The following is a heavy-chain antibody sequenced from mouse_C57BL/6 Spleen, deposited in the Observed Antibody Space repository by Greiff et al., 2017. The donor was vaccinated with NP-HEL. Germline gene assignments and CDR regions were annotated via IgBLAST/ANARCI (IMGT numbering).Heavy chain of an antibody. CDR2: INPSNGGT. D-gene: IGHD2-1*01. Sequence: QVQLQQPGTELVKPGASVKLSCKASGYTFTSYWMHWVKQRPGQGLEWIGNINPSNGGTNYNEKFKSKATLTVDKSSSTAYMQLSSLTSEDSAVYYCASEGLGGNPPYYAMDYWGQGTSVTVSS. CDR3: ASEGLGGNPPYYAMDY. J-gene: IGHJ4*01. CDR1: GYTFTSYW. V-gene: IGHV1-53*01.